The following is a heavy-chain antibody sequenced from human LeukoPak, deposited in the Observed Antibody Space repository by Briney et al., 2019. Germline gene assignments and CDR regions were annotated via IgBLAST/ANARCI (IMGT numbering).Heavy chain of an antibody. Sequence: SVKVSCKASGGTFSSYAISWVRQAPGQGLEWMGRIIPILGIANYAQKFQGRVTITADKSTSTAYMELSSLRSEDTAVYYCASAYSSGWYHLDLWGQGTLVTVSS. V-gene: IGHV1-69*04. CDR2: IIPILGIA. CDR1: GGTFSSYA. D-gene: IGHD6-19*01. J-gene: IGHJ5*02. CDR3: ASAYSSGWYHLDL.